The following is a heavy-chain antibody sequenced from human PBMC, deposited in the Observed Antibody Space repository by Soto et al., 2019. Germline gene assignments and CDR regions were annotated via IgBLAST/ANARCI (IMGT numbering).Heavy chain of an antibody. V-gene: IGHV3-7*03. D-gene: IGHD5-18*01. CDR2: IKKDGTEK. Sequence: WGSLPLSCAVSGISTSSYWMGWVRQAPGRGLEWVASIKKDGTEKYYMDSLKGRFTISRDNALNSVYLQMNSLRAEDTAVYFCVTGYHSDYWGQGTLVTVSS. CDR3: VTGYHSDY. CDR1: GISTSSYW. J-gene: IGHJ4*02.